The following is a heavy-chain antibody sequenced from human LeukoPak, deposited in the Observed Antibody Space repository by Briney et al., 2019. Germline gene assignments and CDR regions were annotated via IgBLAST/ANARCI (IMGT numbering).Heavy chain of an antibody. D-gene: IGHD3-10*01. CDR3: ARGSPMVRGVRRTTVAFDI. J-gene: IGHJ3*02. CDR1: GFTFSSYS. CDR2: ISSSSSYI. Sequence: GGSLRLSCAASGFTFSSYSMNWVRQAPGKGLEWVSSISSSSSYIYYADSVKGRFTISRDNAKNSLYLQMNSLRAEDTAVYYCARGSPMVRGVRRTTVAFDIWGQGTMVTVSS. V-gene: IGHV3-21*01.